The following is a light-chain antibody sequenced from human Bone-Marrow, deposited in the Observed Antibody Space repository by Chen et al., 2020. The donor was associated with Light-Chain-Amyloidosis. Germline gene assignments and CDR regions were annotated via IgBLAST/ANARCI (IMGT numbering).Light chain of an antibody. CDR2: EDG. CDR1: NIGSTS. Sequence: SYVLTQPSSVSVAPGQTATIACGGNNIGSTSVHWYQQTPGQAPLLVVYEDGDRPSGIPERLSGSNSVNTATLTISRVEAGDDADYYCQVWDRSSDRPVFGGGTKLTVL. CDR3: QVWDRSSDRPV. J-gene: IGLJ3*02. V-gene: IGLV3-21*02.